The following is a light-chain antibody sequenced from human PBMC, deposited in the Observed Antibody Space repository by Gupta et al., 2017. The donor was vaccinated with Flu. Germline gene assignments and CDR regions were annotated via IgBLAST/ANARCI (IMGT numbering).Light chain of an antibody. CDR1: QGISSW. Sequence: DIQMTQPPSSLSASVGDRVTITCRASQGISSWLAWYQQKPEKAPKSLIYAASRWQSGVPPRFSGSGSGTDFTLTISSLQPEDFATYYCQQYNSYPHSFGQGTKLEIK. J-gene: IGKJ2*03. CDR3: QQYNSYPHS. CDR2: AAS. V-gene: IGKV1D-16*01.